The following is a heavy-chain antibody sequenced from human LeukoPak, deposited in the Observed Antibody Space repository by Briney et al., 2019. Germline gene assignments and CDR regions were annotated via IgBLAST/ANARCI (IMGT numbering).Heavy chain of an antibody. CDR3: ARELRGQWVVD. J-gene: IGHJ4*02. Sequence: ASVKVSCKASGYTFTAYYIHWVRQAPGQGLEWMGWISPSSGVTNYAQNFQGRVTMTKDTSITTAYMGLNSLRSDDTAVYYCARELRGQWVVDWGQGTLVTVSS. V-gene: IGHV1-2*02. CDR2: ISPSSGVT. D-gene: IGHD6-19*01. CDR1: GYTFTAYY.